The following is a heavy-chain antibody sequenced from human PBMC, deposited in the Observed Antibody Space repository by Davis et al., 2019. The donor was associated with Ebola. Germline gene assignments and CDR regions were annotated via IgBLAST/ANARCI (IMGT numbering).Heavy chain of an antibody. Sequence: GGSLRLSCAASGFTFSSYSMNWVRQAPWKGLEWVSSISSSSSYIYYADSVKGRFTISRDNAKNSLYLQMNSLRAEDTAVYYCARDTQDIVVVPAVTTPDWYFDLWGRGTLVTVSS. CDR3: ARDTQDIVVVPAVTTPDWYFDL. D-gene: IGHD2-2*01. V-gene: IGHV3-21*01. CDR1: GFTFSSYS. J-gene: IGHJ2*01. CDR2: ISSSSSYI.